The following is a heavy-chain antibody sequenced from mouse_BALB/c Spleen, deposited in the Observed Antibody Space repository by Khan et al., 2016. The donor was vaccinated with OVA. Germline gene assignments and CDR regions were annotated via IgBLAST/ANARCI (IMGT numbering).Heavy chain of an antibody. CDR2: INPSNGYT. Sequence: VQLQESGAELARPEASVKMSCKASGYTFTSYTIHWIKVRPGQGLEWIGFINPSNGYTNYNQKFKDKATLTADKSSTTVHMQLSSLTSDDSAVYNCVRDGAYHRNDGWFAYWGQGTLVTVSA. V-gene: IGHV1-4*01. J-gene: IGHJ3*01. CDR3: VRDGAYHRNDGWFAY. CDR1: GYTFTSYT. D-gene: IGHD2-14*01.